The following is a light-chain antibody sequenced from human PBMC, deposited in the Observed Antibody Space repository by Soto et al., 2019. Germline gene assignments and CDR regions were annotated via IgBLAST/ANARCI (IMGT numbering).Light chain of an antibody. J-gene: IGKJ5*01. V-gene: IGKV1D-16*01. CDR2: TTS. CDR1: HPINKW. CDR3: QQYAKYPLT. Sequence: DIEMTQSPSSLSASVGDRVSITCRASHPINKWLAWYQQKPNQAPRSLIYTTSIRQSGVPSRFSGSGSGTDFTLTITSLQPEDFATYFCQQYAKYPLTFGPGTRLDI.